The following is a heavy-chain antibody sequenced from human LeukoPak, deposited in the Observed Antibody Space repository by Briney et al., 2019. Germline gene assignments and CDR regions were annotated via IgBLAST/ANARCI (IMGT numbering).Heavy chain of an antibody. CDR2: ISGGGGST. V-gene: IGHV3-23*01. D-gene: IGHD1-26*01. J-gene: IGHJ4*02. Sequence: GGSLRLSCAASGFTFTSYSMNWVRQAPGKGLEWVSTISGGGGSTYYADSVKGRFTISRDNSKNTLYLEVNSLRAEDTAVYYCAKGGKWDVTPFDYWGQGTLVTVSS. CDR1: GFTFTSYS. CDR3: AKGGKWDVTPFDY.